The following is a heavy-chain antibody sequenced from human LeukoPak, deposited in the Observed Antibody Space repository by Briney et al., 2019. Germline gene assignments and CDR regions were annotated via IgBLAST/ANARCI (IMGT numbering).Heavy chain of an antibody. CDR2: IRYDGSKT. V-gene: IGHV3-30*02. J-gene: IGHJ4*02. CDR1: GFRFSSHD. D-gene: IGHD6-19*01. Sequence: GGSLRLSCTASGFRFSSHDMHWVRQAPGKGLEWVLFIRYDGSKTFYADSVKGRFTISRNNSKNTLYLQMNSLRAEDTAVYYCATEQWLVFGYWGQGTLVTVSS. CDR3: ATEQWLVFGY.